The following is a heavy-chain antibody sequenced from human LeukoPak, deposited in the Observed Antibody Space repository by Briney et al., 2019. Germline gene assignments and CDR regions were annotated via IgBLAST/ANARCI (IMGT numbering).Heavy chain of an antibody. Sequence: GGSLRLSCAASGFTFSSYAMSWVRQAPGKGLEWVSAISSSGGSTYYADSVKGRFTISRDNSKNTLYLQMNSLRAEDTAVYYCGKSGFPDSWYYFDYWGQGTLVTVSS. CDR2: ISSSGGST. V-gene: IGHV3-23*01. CDR1: GFTFSSYA. D-gene: IGHD6-13*01. J-gene: IGHJ4*02. CDR3: GKSGFPDSWYYFDY.